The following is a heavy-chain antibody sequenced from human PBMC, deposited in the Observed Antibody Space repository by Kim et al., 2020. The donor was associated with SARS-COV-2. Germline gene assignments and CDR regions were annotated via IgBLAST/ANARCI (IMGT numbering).Heavy chain of an antibody. CDR3: ARGGSGYGRLDY. V-gene: IGHV3-30*04. Sequence: GGSLRLSCAASGFTFSSYAMHWVRQAPGKGLEWVAVISYDGSNKYYADSVKGRFTISRDNSKNTLYLQMNSLRAEDTAVYYCARGGSGYGRLDYWGQGTLVTVSS. CDR2: ISYDGSNK. J-gene: IGHJ4*02. D-gene: IGHD5-12*01. CDR1: GFTFSSYA.